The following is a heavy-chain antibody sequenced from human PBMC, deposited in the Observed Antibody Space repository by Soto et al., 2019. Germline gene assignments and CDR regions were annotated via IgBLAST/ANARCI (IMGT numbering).Heavy chain of an antibody. CDR3: ARVAVAGTRVDY. V-gene: IGHV4-4*02. Sequence: QVQLQESGPGLVKPSGTLSLTCAVSGGSISSSNWWSWVRQPPGKGLEWIGEIYHSGSTNYNPSLKRRVXXXVXXSKNQFSLQLSSVTAADTAVYYCARVAVAGTRVDYWGQGTLVTVSS. J-gene: IGHJ4*02. D-gene: IGHD6-19*01. CDR2: IYHSGST. CDR1: GGSISSSNW.